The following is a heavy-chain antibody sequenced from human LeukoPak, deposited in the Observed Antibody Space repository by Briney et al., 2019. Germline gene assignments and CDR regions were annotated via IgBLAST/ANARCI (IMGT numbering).Heavy chain of an antibody. CDR1: GFTFSNFW. CDR3: VKDSPPRYSGSPPAY. D-gene: IGHD1-26*01. CDR2: IKQDETEK. Sequence: GGSLRLSCTASGFTFSNFWMGWVRQAPGKGLEWVANIKQDETEKFYLGSVKGRFTISRDNAKNSLYLQMNSLRADDTAVYYCVKDSPPRYSGSPPAYWGQGTLVTVSS. J-gene: IGHJ4*02. V-gene: IGHV3-7*03.